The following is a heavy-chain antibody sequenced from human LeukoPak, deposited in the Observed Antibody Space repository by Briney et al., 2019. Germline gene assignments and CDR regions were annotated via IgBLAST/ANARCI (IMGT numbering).Heavy chain of an antibody. CDR3: AITTGYSSGWLFSAFWY. Sequence: PSETLSLTCTVSGGSISSSSYYWGWIRQPPGKGLEWIGSIYYSGSTYYNPSLKSRVTISVDTSKNQFSLKLSSVTAADTAVYYCAITTGYSSGWLFSAFWYWGQGTLVTVSS. J-gene: IGHJ4*02. CDR1: GGSISSSSYY. D-gene: IGHD6-19*01. CDR2: IYYSGST. V-gene: IGHV4-39*07.